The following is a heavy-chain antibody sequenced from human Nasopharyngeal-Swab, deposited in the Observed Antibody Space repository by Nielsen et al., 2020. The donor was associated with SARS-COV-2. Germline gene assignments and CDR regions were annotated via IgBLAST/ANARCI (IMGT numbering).Heavy chain of an antibody. CDR2: ISSSSYI. CDR3: ASPGTGGSPY. J-gene: IGHJ4*02. D-gene: IGHD2-8*02. V-gene: IGHV3-21*01. CDR1: GFTFSSYS. Sequence: GESLKISCAASGFTFSSYSMNWVRQAPGKGLEWVSSISSSSYIYYADSVKGRFTISRDNAKNSLYLQMNSLRAEDTAVYYCASPGTGGSPYWGQGTLVTVSS.